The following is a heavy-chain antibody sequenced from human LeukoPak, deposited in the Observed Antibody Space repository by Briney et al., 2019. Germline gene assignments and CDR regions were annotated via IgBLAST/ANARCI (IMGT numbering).Heavy chain of an antibody. D-gene: IGHD2-21*01. CDR1: GYSFTDYY. CDR2: INPNSGGT. V-gene: IGHV1-2*02. Sequence: VASVKVSCKTSGYSFTDYYMHWVRQAPGQGLEWMGWINPNSGGTSSAQKFQGRVTMTRDTSITTVYMEVNWLTSDDAAIYYCARADRLHGGPYLIGPWGQGTLVTVSS. CDR3: ARADRLHGGPYLIGP. J-gene: IGHJ5*02.